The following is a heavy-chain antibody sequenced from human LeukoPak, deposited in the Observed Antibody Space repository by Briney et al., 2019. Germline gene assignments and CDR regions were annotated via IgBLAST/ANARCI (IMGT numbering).Heavy chain of an antibody. J-gene: IGHJ6*03. D-gene: IGHD3/OR15-3a*01. CDR3: ARNRGLPPYYYYMDV. CDR2: IIPIFGTA. Sequence: ASVKVSCKASGGTFSSYAISWVRQAPGQGLEWMGGIIPIFGTANYAQKFQGRVTITTDTSTSTAYMELRSLRSDDTAVYYCARNRGLPPYYYYMDVWGKGTTVTVSS. CDR1: GGTFSSYA. V-gene: IGHV1-69*05.